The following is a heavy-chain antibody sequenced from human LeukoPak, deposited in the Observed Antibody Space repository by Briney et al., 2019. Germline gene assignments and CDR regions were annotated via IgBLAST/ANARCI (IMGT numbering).Heavy chain of an antibody. CDR1: GFTVSSKY. Sequence: GGSQSLSCAASGFTVSSKYMSWVRQGPGKGLEWVSVIYSGGSTYYADSVKGRFTISRDNSKNKLYLQMNSLRAEDTAVYYCARGAVAAAAPFDNWGQGTLVTVSS. V-gene: IGHV3-53*01. CDR3: ARGAVAAAAPFDN. J-gene: IGHJ4*02. D-gene: IGHD6-13*01. CDR2: IYSGGST.